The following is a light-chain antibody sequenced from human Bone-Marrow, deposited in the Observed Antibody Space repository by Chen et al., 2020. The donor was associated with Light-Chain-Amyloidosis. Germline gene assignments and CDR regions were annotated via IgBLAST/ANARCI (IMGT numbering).Light chain of an antibody. CDR3: QSADSSGTYEVI. CDR2: RDT. CDR1: DLPTKY. J-gene: IGLJ2*01. V-gene: IGLV3-25*03. Sequence: SYELTQPPSVSVSPGQTARITCSGDDLPTKYAYWYQQKPGQASVLVIHRDTERPSGISERFSGSSSGTTATLTISEVQAEDEADYHCQSADSSGTYEVIFGGGTKLTVL.